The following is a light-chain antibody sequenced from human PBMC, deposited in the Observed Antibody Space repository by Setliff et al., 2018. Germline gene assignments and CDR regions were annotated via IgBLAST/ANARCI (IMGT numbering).Light chain of an antibody. V-gene: IGLV2-8*01. CDR2: EVT. CDR3: TFYSGSSNFF. J-gene: IGLJ1*01. CDR1: GGLVGGYNY. Sequence: QSALTQPPSASGSPGQSVTISCTGTGGLVGGYNYVSWYQQHPGKAPRLIIYEVTKRPSGVPDRFSGSNSGNTASLTVSGLQAEDEADYYCTFYSGSSNFFFGSGTKVTV.